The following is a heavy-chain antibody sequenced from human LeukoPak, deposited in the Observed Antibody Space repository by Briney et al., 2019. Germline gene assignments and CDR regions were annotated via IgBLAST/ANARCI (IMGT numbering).Heavy chain of an antibody. J-gene: IGHJ4*02. CDR1: GGSISSGSYY. CDR3: ARGEFSSGWYLAFGY. V-gene: IGHV4-39*07. CDR2: IYYSGST. D-gene: IGHD6-19*01. Sequence: SETLSLTCTVSGGSISSGSYYWGWIRQPPGKGLEWIGSIYYSGSTYYNPSLKSRVTISVDTSKNQFSLKLSSVTAADTAVYYCARGEFSSGWYLAFGYWGQGTLVTVSS.